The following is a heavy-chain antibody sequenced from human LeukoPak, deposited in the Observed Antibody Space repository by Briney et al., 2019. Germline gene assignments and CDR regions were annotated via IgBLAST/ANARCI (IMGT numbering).Heavy chain of an antibody. D-gene: IGHD3-16*02. V-gene: IGHV3-11*01. CDR3: ARDGYDYVWGSYRYTDPLDY. J-gene: IGHJ4*02. Sequence: RGSLRLSCAASGFTFSDYYMSWIRQAPGKGLEWVSYISSSGSTIYYADSVKGRFTISRDNAKNSLYLQMNSLRAEDTAVYYCARDGYDYVWGSYRYTDPLDYWGQGTLVTVSS. CDR2: ISSSGSTI. CDR1: GFTFSDYY.